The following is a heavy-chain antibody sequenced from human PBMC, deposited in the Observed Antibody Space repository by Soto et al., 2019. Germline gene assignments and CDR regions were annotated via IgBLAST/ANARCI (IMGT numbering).Heavy chain of an antibody. Sequence: QVQLVESGGGVVQPGRSLRLSCAASGFTFSSYGMHWVRQAPGKGLEWVAVISYDGSNKYYADSVKGRFTISRDNSKNTLYRQMNSLRAEDTAVYYCAKDRTTGLVFSNYLDYWGQGTLVTVS. J-gene: IGHJ4*02. V-gene: IGHV3-30*18. CDR2: ISYDGSNK. CDR3: AKDRTTGLVFSNYLDY. D-gene: IGHD3-3*02. CDR1: GFTFSSYG.